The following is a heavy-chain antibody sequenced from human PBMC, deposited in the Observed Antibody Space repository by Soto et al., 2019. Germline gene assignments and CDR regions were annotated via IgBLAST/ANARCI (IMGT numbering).Heavy chain of an antibody. V-gene: IGHV3-48*02. Sequence: GGSLRLSCAASGFTFSSYSMNWVRQAPGKGLEWVSYISSSSSTIYYADSVKGRFTISRDNAKNSLYLQMNSLRDEDTAVYYCARDLGRDIVATIPYYYGMDVWGQGTTVTISS. D-gene: IGHD5-12*01. CDR3: ARDLGRDIVATIPYYYGMDV. J-gene: IGHJ6*02. CDR1: GFTFSSYS. CDR2: ISSSSSTI.